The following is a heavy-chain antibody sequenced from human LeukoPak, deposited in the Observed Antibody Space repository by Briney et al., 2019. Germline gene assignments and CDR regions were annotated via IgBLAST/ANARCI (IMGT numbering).Heavy chain of an antibody. V-gene: IGHV3-11*04. D-gene: IGHD6-13*01. CDR2: ISSSDNII. Sequence: PEGSLRLSCAASGFTVSSNYMSWVRQAPGKGLEWVSYISSSDNIIYYADSVKGRFTISRDNAKNSLYLQMNSLRVEDTAVYYCARDIHIIAAAGRFDYWGQGTLVTVSS. CDR3: ARDIHIIAAAGRFDY. J-gene: IGHJ4*02. CDR1: GFTVSSNY.